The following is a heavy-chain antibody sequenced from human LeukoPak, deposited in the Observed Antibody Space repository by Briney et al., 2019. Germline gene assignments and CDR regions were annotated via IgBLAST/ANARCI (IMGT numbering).Heavy chain of an antibody. V-gene: IGHV4-4*07. CDR2: IYTSGST. CDR1: GGPISSYY. D-gene: IGHD5-18*01. J-gene: IGHJ6*03. CDR3: ARASSFPYSYGQGAYYSYYYMDV. Sequence: SETLSLTCTVSGGPISSYYWSWIRQPAGKGLEWIGRIYTSGSTNYNPSLKSRVTMSVDTSKNQFSLNLSSVTAADTAVYYCARASSFPYSYGQGAYYSYYYMDVWGKGTTVTVSS.